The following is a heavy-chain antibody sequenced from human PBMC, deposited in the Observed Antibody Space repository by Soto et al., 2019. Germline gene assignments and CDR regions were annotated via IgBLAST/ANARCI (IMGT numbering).Heavy chain of an antibody. CDR2: ISYDGSNK. D-gene: IGHD6-13*01. CDR1: GFTFSSYG. Sequence: GGSLRLSCAASGFTFSSYGMHWVRQAPGKGLEWVAVISYDGSNKYYADSVKGRFTISRDNSKNTLYLQMNSLRAEDTAVYYCAKPYELAAAGRDGMDVWGQGTTVTVSS. CDR3: AKPYELAAAGRDGMDV. V-gene: IGHV3-30*18. J-gene: IGHJ6*02.